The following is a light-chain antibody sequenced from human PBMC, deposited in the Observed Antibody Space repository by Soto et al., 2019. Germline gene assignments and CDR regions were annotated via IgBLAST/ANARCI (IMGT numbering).Light chain of an antibody. CDR1: QTDSNQ. CDR2: DAS. V-gene: IGKV3-11*01. J-gene: IGKJ5*01. Sequence: EIVLTQSPVTLSLSPGERATLSCRASQTDSNQLAWYQQKPGQAPRLLIYDASRRVTGIPARFSGSGSGTDFTLTLSSLEPEDFAVYYCQQRAGSSTFGQGTRLEIK. CDR3: QQRAGSST.